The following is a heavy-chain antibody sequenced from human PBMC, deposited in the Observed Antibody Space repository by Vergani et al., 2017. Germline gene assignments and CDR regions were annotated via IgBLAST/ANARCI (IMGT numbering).Heavy chain of an antibody. D-gene: IGHD6-19*01. Sequence: QVQLVQSGAEVKKPGSSVKVSCKASGGTFSSYAISWVRQAPGQGLEWMGGSIPIFGTANYAQKFQGRVTITADKSTSTAYMELSSLRSEDTAVYYCASIAVAGTGDYYYYGMDVWGQGTTVTVSS. J-gene: IGHJ6*02. CDR1: GGTFSSYA. CDR3: ASIAVAGTGDYYYYGMDV. CDR2: SIPIFGTA. V-gene: IGHV1-69*06.